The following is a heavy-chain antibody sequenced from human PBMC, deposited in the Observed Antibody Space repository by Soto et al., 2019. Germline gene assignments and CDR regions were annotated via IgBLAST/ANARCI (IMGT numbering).Heavy chain of an antibody. CDR2: IYYSGST. V-gene: IGHV4-59*08. CDR1: GGSISSYY. Sequence: PSETLSLTCTVSGGSISSYYWNWIRQPPGKGLEWIGYIYYSGSTDYNPSLKSRVTISIDTSKNQFSLKLSSVTAADTAVYYCARLSRGSSAGMDVRGQGTTVTVSS. CDR3: ARLSRGSSAGMDV. J-gene: IGHJ6*02. D-gene: IGHD3-16*01.